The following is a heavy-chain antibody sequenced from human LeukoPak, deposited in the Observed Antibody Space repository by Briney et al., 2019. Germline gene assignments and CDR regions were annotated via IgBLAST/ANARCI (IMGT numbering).Heavy chain of an antibody. Sequence: PGGSLRLSCAASGFGFSRYWMHWVRQAPGTGLKWVSRIYRDGSTTDYADSVKGRFNISRDNSKNTLYLQMNSLRAEDTAVYYCAKVPNWNYLWFDPWGQGTLVTVSS. CDR3: AKVPNWNYLWFDP. J-gene: IGHJ5*02. D-gene: IGHD1-7*01. V-gene: IGHV3-74*01. CDR2: IYRDGSTT. CDR1: GFGFSRYW.